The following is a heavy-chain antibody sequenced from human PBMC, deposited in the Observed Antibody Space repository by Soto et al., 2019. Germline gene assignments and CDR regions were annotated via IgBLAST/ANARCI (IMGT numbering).Heavy chain of an antibody. V-gene: IGHV4-39*01. Sequence: PSETLSLTCTVSGGSISSSSYYWGWIRQPPGKGLEWIGSIYYSGSTYYNPSLKSRVTISVDTSKNQFSLKLSSVTAADPAVYYCAVGIAVARRLFDYWGQGTLVTVSS. D-gene: IGHD6-19*01. CDR1: GGSISSSSYY. J-gene: IGHJ4*02. CDR3: AVGIAVARRLFDY. CDR2: IYYSGST.